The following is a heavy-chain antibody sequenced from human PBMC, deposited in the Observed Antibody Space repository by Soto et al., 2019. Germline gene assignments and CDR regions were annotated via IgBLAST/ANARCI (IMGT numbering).Heavy chain of an antibody. CDR3: ARAPLVVVPAATPTPGWFDP. Sequence: QVQLVQSGAEVKKPGASVKVSCKASGYTFTSYAMHWVRQAPGQRLEWMGWINAGNGNTKYSQKFQGRVTITRDTSASTAYMELRSRRSADTAVEYCARAPLVVVPAATPTPGWFDPWGQGTLVTVSS. D-gene: IGHD2-2*01. CDR2: INAGNGNT. V-gene: IGHV1-3*01. CDR1: GYTFTSYA. J-gene: IGHJ5*02.